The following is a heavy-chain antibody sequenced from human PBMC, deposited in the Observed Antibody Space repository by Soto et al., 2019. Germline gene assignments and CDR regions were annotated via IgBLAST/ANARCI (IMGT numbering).Heavy chain of an antibody. CDR3: ARERMNGLDG. CDR2: INPDNGDT. J-gene: IGHJ6*02. V-gene: IGHV1-2*02. CDR1: GSTFPGPY. Sequence: ASGKVSLKTSGSTFPGPYMHLVRQAPGQGLEWMGWINPDNGDTNYAQKSQGRVTMTRDTSISTSYMELSRLRSDDTAVFYCARERMNGLDGWGQETMVPVSS.